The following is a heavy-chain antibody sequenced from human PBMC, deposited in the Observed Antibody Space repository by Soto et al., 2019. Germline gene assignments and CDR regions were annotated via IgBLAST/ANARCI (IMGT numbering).Heavy chain of an antibody. CDR2: ISGSGGST. CDR1: GFTFSSYA. V-gene: IGHV3-23*01. D-gene: IGHD3-9*01. J-gene: IGHJ4*02. Sequence: PGGSLRLSCAASGFTFSSYAMSWVRQAPGKGLEWVSAISGSGGSTYYADSVKGRFTISRDNSKNTLYLQMNSLRAEDTAVYYCAKAFSYDILTGYRGYYFDYWGQGTLVTVSS. CDR3: AKAFSYDILTGYRGYYFDY.